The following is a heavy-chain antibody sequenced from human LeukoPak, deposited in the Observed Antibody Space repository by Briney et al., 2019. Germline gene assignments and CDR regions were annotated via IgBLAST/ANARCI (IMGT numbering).Heavy chain of an antibody. CDR3: ARGQEFDDGVFDS. D-gene: IGHD1-1*01. CDR1: GFTFSSYE. CDR2: IRSNGANA. V-gene: IGHV3-23*01. Sequence: GGSLRLSCAVSGFTFSSYEMTWVRQAPGKGLEWVSTIRSNGANAYNADSVKGRFTISRDNSKNTVYLQMNSLRVEDTAIYYCARGQEFDDGVFDSWGQGTLVTVSS. J-gene: IGHJ4*02.